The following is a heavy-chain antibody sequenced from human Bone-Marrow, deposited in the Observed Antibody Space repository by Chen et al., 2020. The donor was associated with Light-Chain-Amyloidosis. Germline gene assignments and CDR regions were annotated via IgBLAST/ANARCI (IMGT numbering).Heavy chain of an antibody. CDR3: ARYFYGSVSLWFFDY. CDR2: ISLFNGNT. D-gene: IGHD3-10*01. Sequence: QVQVMQSGPELKKPGASVRLSCTASGQIFTNYGVTWVRQAPGQGLEWMGWISLFNGNTNYPQKFQGRVTMTTDTSTNTGSMELRSLTSDDTAVYYCARYFYGSVSLWFFDYWGQGTLVTVSS. CDR1: GQIFTNYG. J-gene: IGHJ4*02. V-gene: IGHV1-18*04.